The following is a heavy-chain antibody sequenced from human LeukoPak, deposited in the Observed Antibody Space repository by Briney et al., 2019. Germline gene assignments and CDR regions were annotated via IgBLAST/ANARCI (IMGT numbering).Heavy chain of an antibody. CDR3: ARGPYSGSYYSVNAFDI. Sequence: SETLSLTCAVSGGSISSGGYSWRWIRQPPGKGLEWIAYIYYSGSTNYNPSLKSRVTISVDTSKNQFSLKLSSVTAADTAVYYCARGPYSGSYYSVNAFDIWGQGTMVTVSS. D-gene: IGHD1-26*01. J-gene: IGHJ3*02. V-gene: IGHV4-61*08. CDR2: IYYSGST. CDR1: GGSISSGGYS.